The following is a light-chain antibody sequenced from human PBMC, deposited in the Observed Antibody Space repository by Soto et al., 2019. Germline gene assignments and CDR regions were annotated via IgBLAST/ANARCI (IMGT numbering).Light chain of an antibody. V-gene: IGKV1D-16*01. CDR1: QGISSW. CDR3: QQYNTYPYT. J-gene: IGKJ2*01. CDR2: AAS. Sequence: DIQMTQSPSSLSASVGDRVTITCRASQGISSWLAWYQQRPGEAPKSLIYAASSLQSGVPSRFSGSGSGTDFTLTISRLQPEDFATYYCQQYNTYPYTFGQGTKLEIK.